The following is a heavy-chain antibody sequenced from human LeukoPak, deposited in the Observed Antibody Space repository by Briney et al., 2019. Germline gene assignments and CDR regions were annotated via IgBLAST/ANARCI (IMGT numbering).Heavy chain of an antibody. CDR2: THGAMSAM. D-gene: IGHD4-11*01. CDR3: AGGVASRLLDY. CDR1: GFAFGTYW. Sequence: PGGTLRLSCVASGFAFGTYWMHWVRQAPGQGLLWVARTHGAMSAMIYADSVKGRFIISRDNAKSTLFLQMNTLRLDDSAVYYCAGGVASRLLDYWGRGTLVTVSS. V-gene: IGHV3-74*01. J-gene: IGHJ4*02.